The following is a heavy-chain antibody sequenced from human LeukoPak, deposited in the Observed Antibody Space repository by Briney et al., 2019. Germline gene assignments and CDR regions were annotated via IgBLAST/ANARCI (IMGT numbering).Heavy chain of an antibody. Sequence: PGGSLRLSCAASGFTFSSYAMYWVRRTPGKGLEYVSVISGNGVSTHYATSVKGRFTISRDNSKNTLYLQMNSLRAEDTAVYYCASWGPSSRGSGYYLWDWGQGTLVTVSS. CDR3: ASWGPSSRGSGYYLWD. V-gene: IGHV3-64*01. CDR1: GFTFSSYA. CDR2: ISGNGVST. D-gene: IGHD3-22*01. J-gene: IGHJ4*02.